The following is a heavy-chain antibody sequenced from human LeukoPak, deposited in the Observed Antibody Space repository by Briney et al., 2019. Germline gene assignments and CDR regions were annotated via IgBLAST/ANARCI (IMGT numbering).Heavy chain of an antibody. Sequence: GRSLRLSCAASGFTCNSNGMHWVRQAPGKGLEGVALIWYDGSNKYYADSVKGRFTISRDNSKNTLYLQMNSLRAEDTAVYYCAKAGDNSGYYPAFYYYMDVWGRGTTVTVSS. V-gene: IGHV3-33*06. CDR2: IWYDGSNK. CDR1: GFTCNSNG. J-gene: IGHJ6*03. CDR3: AKAGDNSGYYPAFYYYMDV. D-gene: IGHD3-22*01.